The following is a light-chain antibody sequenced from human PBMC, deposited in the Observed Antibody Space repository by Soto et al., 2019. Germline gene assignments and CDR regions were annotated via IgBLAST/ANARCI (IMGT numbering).Light chain of an antibody. CDR3: LLSYSGTRP. J-gene: IGLJ2*01. CDR2: DTT. CDR1: TGAVTSGHY. Sequence: QAVVTQEPSLTVSPGGTVTLTCGSSTGAVTSGHYPYWFQQKPGQAPRTLIYDTTNKHSWTPARFSGSLLGGKAALTLSGAQPEDEAEYYCLLSYSGTRPIGGGTQLTVL. V-gene: IGLV7-46*01.